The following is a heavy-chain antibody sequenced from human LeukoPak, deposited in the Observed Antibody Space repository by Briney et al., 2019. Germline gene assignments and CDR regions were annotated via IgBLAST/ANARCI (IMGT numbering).Heavy chain of an antibody. J-gene: IGHJ4*02. CDR3: ATDDYRGLGY. CDR1: GITFSNYY. CDR2: IIQDGSVT. D-gene: IGHD3-16*01. V-gene: IGHV3-74*01. Sequence: PGGSLRLSCVTSGITFSNYYMHWVRQVPGERLVWVSHIIQDGSVTSYADSVKGRFTISRDNAKNTVYLQLNNLRAEDTAVYYCATDDYRGLGYWGQGTLVTVSS.